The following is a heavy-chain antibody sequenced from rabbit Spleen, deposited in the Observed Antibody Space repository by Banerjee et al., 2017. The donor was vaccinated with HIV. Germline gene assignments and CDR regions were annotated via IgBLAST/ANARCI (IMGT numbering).Heavy chain of an antibody. J-gene: IGHJ6*01. D-gene: IGHD1-1*01. V-gene: IGHV1S36*01. CDR3: ARDTSSSFSSYGMDL. Sequence: QEQLVESGGGLVTPGGSLTLTCKASGFDFSSYGVSWVRQAPGKGLEWIGYIDPIFGSAYYASWVNGRFSISKTSSTTVTLLMTSLTAADTATYFCARDTSSSFSSYGMDLWGPGTLVTVS. CDR2: IDPIFGSA. CDR1: GFDFSSYG.